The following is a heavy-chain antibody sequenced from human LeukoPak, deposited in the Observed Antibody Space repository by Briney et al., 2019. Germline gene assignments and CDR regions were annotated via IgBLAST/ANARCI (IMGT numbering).Heavy chain of an antibody. CDR3: ARVYYYDSSYSAGGYYFDY. CDR2: IYHSGST. D-gene: IGHD3-22*01. V-gene: IGHV4-38-2*02. Sequence: SETLSLTCTVSGYSISSGYHWGWIRQPPGKGREGIGSIYHSGSTYYNPSLKSRVTISVDTSKNQFSLKLSSVTAADTAVYYCARVYYYDSSYSAGGYYFDYWGQGTLVTVSS. J-gene: IGHJ4*02. CDR1: GYSISSGYH.